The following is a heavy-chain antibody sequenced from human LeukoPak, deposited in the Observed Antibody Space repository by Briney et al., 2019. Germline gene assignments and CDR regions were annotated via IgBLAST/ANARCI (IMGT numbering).Heavy chain of an antibody. CDR3: ARGHSGWFAEYFQH. Sequence: PSETLSLTCTVSGGSISSSSYYWGWIRQPPGKGLEWIGSIYYSGSTNYNPSLKSRVTISVDTSKNQFSLKLSSVTAADTAVYYCARGHSGWFAEYFQHWGQGTLVTVSS. CDR1: GGSISSSSYY. V-gene: IGHV4-39*07. J-gene: IGHJ1*01. D-gene: IGHD6-19*01. CDR2: IYYSGST.